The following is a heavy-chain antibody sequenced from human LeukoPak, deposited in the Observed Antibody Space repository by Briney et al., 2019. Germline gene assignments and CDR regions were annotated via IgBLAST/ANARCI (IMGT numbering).Heavy chain of an antibody. CDR1: GYTFTGYY. V-gene: IGHV1-2*02. CDR3: AREPPYCSSTSCYRGGFDY. CDR2: INPNSGGT. Sequence: ASVKLSCKASGYTFTGYYMHWVRQAPGQGLEWMGWINPNSGGTNYAQKFQGRVTMTRDTSISTAYMELSRLRSDDTAVYYCAREPPYCSSTSCYRGGFDYWGQGTLVTVSS. J-gene: IGHJ4*02. D-gene: IGHD2-2*02.